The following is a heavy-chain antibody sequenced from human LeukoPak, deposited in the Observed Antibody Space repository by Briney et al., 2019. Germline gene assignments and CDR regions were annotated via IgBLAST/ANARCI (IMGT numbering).Heavy chain of an antibody. Sequence: GGSLRLSCAASGFTFSSYAMSWVRQSPGKGLEWVSAISGSGVSTYYADSVKGRFTISRDNSKNTLYLQMNSLRAADTSGKYCSKDAGFSVYYMDVWGKGTTVTVSS. J-gene: IGHJ6*03. D-gene: IGHD5/OR15-5a*01. CDR2: ISGSGVST. V-gene: IGHV3-23*01. CDR1: GFTFSSYA. CDR3: SKDAGFSVYYMDV.